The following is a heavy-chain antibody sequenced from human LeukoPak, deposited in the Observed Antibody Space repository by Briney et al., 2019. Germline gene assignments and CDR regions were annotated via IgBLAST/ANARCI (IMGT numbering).Heavy chain of an antibody. CDR3: TRPDDYGDY. CDR2: IRSKANNDAT. Sequence: SPVHWVRQASGKGLEWVGRIRSKANNDATAYAASVKGRFTISRDDSKNTAYLQMNSLKTEDTAVYYCTRPDDYGDYWGQGTLVTVSS. CDR1: SP. V-gene: IGHV3-73*01. J-gene: IGHJ4*02.